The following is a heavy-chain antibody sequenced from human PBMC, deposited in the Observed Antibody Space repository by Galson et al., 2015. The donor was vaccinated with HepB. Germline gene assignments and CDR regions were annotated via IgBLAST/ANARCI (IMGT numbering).Heavy chain of an antibody. CDR2: ISSSSSYI. CDR3: ARDQDSGPDLYYGMDV. V-gene: IGHV3-21*01. J-gene: IGHJ6*02. CDR1: GFTFSSYS. Sequence: SLRLSCAAPGFTFSSYSMNWVRQAPGKGLEWASSISSSSSYIYYADSVKGRFTISRDNAKNTLYLQMNSLRAEDTAVYYCARDQDSGPDLYYGMDVWGQGTTVTVSS. D-gene: IGHD6-19*01.